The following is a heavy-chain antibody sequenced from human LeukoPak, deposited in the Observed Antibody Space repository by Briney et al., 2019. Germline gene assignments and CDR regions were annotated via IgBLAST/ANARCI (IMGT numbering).Heavy chain of an antibody. Sequence: GGSLRLSCAASGFPFSSYAMSWVRQAPGKGLEWVSVISGSGGSTYYADSVKGRFTISRDNSKNTLYLQMNSLRAEDTAVYYCAKRFEAAGDYWGQGTLVTVSS. J-gene: IGHJ4*02. D-gene: IGHD3-10*01. CDR1: GFPFSSYA. CDR2: ISGSGGST. V-gene: IGHV3-23*01. CDR3: AKRFEAAGDY.